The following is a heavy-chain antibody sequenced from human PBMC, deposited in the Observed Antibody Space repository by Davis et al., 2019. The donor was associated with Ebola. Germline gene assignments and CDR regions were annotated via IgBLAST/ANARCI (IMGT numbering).Heavy chain of an antibody. Sequence: GESLKISCAASGFTFSSYAMSWVRQAPGKGLEWVSAISGSGGSTYYADSVKGRFTISRDNSKNTLYLQMNSLRAEDTAVYYCAKDSRQLYSGSYYEDWGQGTLVTVSS. CDR2: ISGSGGST. D-gene: IGHD1-26*01. CDR1: GFTFSSYA. V-gene: IGHV3-23*01. J-gene: IGHJ4*02. CDR3: AKDSRQLYSGSYYED.